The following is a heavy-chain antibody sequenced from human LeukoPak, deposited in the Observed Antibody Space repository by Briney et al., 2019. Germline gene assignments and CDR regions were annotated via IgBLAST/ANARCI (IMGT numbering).Heavy chain of an antibody. D-gene: IGHD5-12*01. CDR2: IYYSGST. Sequence: SETLSLTCTVSGGSISSSSYYWGWIRQPPGKGLEWIGSIYYSGSTYYNPSLKSRVTISVDMSKNQFSLKLSSVTAADTAVYYCARLFVDPSGKYYYGMDVWGQGTTVTVSS. J-gene: IGHJ6*02. CDR1: GGSISSSSYY. V-gene: IGHV4-39*01. CDR3: ARLFVDPSGKYYYGMDV.